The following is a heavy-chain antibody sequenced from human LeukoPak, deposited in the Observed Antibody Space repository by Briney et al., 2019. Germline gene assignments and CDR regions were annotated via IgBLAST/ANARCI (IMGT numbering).Heavy chain of an antibody. J-gene: IGHJ6*02. CDR2: ISSSGSTI. Sequence: GGSLRLSCAASGFTFSDYYMSWIRQAPGKRLEWVSYISSSGSTIYYADSVKGRFTISSDNAKNSLYLQMNSLRAEDTAVYYCAREDSSSWPEYYYYGMDVWGQGTTVTVSS. V-gene: IGHV3-11*01. CDR3: AREDSSSWPEYYYYGMDV. CDR1: GFTFSDYY. D-gene: IGHD6-13*01.